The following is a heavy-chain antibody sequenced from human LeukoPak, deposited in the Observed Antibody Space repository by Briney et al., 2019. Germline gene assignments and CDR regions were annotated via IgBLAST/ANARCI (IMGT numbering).Heavy chain of an antibody. D-gene: IGHD2-2*03. CDR1: GFTFSSYA. J-gene: IGHJ6*02. CDR2: ISDSGGST. V-gene: IGHV3-23*01. CDR3: ASFGYCSSTSCYGYYYYGMDV. Sequence: GGSLRLSCAASGFTFSSYAMSWVCQAPGKGLEWVSGISDSGGSTYYADSVKGRFTISRDNSKNTLYLQMNSLRAEDTAVYYCASFGYCSSTSCYGYYYYGMDVWGQGTTVSASS.